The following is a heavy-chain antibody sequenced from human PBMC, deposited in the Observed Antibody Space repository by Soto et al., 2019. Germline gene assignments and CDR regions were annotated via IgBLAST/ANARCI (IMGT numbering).Heavy chain of an antibody. Sequence: PSETLSLTCSVSGGSISNNYWTWIRQPPGKGLEWIGYIYYSGTTNYNPSLKSRVTISVDTSKNQFSLKLSSVTAADTAVYYCARSDHYYYDSSGYWDYWGQGTLVTVSS. CDR3: ARSDHYYYDSSGYWDY. CDR2: IYYSGTT. V-gene: IGHV4-59*01. J-gene: IGHJ4*02. CDR1: GGSISNNY. D-gene: IGHD3-22*01.